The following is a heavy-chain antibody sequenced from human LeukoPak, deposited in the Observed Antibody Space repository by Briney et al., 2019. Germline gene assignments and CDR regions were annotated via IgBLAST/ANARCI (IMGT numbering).Heavy chain of an antibody. D-gene: IGHD3-22*01. CDR2: IRGSGSST. J-gene: IGHJ4*02. Sequence: GGSLRLSCAASGFTFSNYAMSWVRQAPGKGLECVSVIRGSGSSTYYADSVKGRFTISRDNSKNTLYLQMNSLRVEDTAVYYCAKSHYYDSSGYYRWDYFDYWGQGTLVTVSS. CDR1: GFTFSNYA. V-gene: IGHV3-23*01. CDR3: AKSHYYDSSGYYRWDYFDY.